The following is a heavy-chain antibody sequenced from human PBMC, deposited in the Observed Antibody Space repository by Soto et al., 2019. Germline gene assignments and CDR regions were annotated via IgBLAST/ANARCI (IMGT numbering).Heavy chain of an antibody. D-gene: IGHD6-6*01. CDR1: GFTFSSYG. Sequence: GGSLRLSCAASGFTFSSYGMHWVRQAPGKGLEWVAVIWYDGSNKYYADSVKGRFTISRDNSKNTLYLQMNSLRAEDTAVYYCARASYSSSSFSLDYWGQGTLVTVSS. CDR3: ARASYSSSSFSLDY. CDR2: IWYDGSNK. V-gene: IGHV3-33*01. J-gene: IGHJ4*02.